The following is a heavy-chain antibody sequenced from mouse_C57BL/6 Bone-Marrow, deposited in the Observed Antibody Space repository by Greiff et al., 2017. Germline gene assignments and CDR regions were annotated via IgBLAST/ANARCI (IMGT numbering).Heavy chain of an antibody. J-gene: IGHJ4*01. Sequence: SGPELVKPGASVKISCKASGYSFTDYNMNWVNQSNGKSLEWIGVINPNYGTTSYNQKFKGKATLTVDQSSSTAYMQLNSLTSEDSAVYYCAREKIYYDYDGAMDYWGQGTSVTVSS. D-gene: IGHD2-4*01. CDR1: GYSFTDYN. CDR2: INPNYGTT. V-gene: IGHV1-39*01. CDR3: AREKIYYDYDGAMDY.